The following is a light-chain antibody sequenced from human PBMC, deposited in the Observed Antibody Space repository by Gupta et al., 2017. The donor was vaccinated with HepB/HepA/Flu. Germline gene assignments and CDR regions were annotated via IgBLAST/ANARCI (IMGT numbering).Light chain of an antibody. CDR3: QQRRSWPIT. Sequence: EIVLTQSPATLSLSPGERATLSCRASQSVIIYLSWYQQKPGQAPRLLIYDASNRATGIPARFSGSGSGTEFTLTISSLEPEDFAIYYCQQRRSWPITFGQGTLLEI. V-gene: IGKV3-11*01. CDR2: DAS. J-gene: IGKJ5*01. CDR1: QSVIIY.